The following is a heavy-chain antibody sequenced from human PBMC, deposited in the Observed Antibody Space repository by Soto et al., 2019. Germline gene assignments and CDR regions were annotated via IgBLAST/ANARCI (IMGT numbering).Heavy chain of an antibody. D-gene: IGHD5-18*01. V-gene: IGHV3-23*01. CDR2: ISGSGGST. CDR1: GFTFSNYW. CDR3: AKDPLEIQLWPKYYFDY. Sequence: GSLRLSCAASGFTFSNYWMHWVRQAPGKGLVWVSAISGSGGSTYYADSVKGRFTISRDNSKNTLYLQMNSLRAEDTAVYYCAKDPLEIQLWPKYYFDYCGQGTLVTGSS. J-gene: IGHJ4*02.